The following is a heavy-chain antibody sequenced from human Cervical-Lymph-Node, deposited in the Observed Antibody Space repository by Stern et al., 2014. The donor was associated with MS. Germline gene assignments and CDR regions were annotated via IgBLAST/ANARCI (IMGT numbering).Heavy chain of an antibody. CDR2: INSDGSST. D-gene: IGHD4-17*01. J-gene: IGHJ4*02. CDR3: ATLYGPFDY. CDR1: GFTFYDYW. V-gene: IGHV3-74*02. Sequence: EVQLVESGGGLVQSGGSLRLSCAASGFTFYDYWMHWVRQAPGKGLVWVSRINSDGSSTWYADSVKGRFTISRDNAKNTLYLQMNSLRAEDTGVYYCATLYGPFDYWGQGTLVPVSS.